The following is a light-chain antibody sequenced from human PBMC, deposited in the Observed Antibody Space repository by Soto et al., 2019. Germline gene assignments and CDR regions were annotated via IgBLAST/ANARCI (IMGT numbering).Light chain of an antibody. Sequence: DIVMTQTPLSLSVTPGQPASISCKSSESLLPSGGKTFLYWYLQKSGQPPQVLIYDVSSRFPGVPGRFTGRGSGADFTLNIGRVEAEDVGVYYCLQSTQLPFTFGPGTKVEIK. CDR1: ESLLPSGGKTF. CDR2: DVS. J-gene: IGKJ3*01. CDR3: LQSTQLPFT. V-gene: IGKV2D-29*01.